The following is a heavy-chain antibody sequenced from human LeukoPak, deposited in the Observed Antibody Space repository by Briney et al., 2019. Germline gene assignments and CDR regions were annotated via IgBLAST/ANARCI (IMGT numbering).Heavy chain of an antibody. V-gene: IGHV3-9*01. D-gene: IGHD5-12*01. J-gene: IGHJ5*02. CDR1: GFTFDDYA. CDR2: ISWNSGSI. CDR3: AKVNSGCEMGSGRPQTINWFDP. Sequence: GRSLRLSCAASGFTFDDYAMHWVRQAPGKGLEWVSGISWNSGSIGYADSVKGRFTISRDNAKNSLYLQMNSPRAEDTALYYCAKVNSGCEMGSGRPQTINWFDPWGQGTLVTVSS.